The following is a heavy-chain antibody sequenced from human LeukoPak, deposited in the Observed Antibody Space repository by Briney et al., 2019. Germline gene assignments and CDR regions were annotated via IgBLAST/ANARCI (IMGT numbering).Heavy chain of an antibody. CDR1: XFTFSXYA. D-gene: IGHD3-22*01. Sequence: XXXSCXASXFTFSXYAMSWVRQAPGKGLEWVSAISGSGGSTYYADSVKGRFTISRDNSKNTLYLQMNSLRAEDTAVYYCAKGNYYDSSGYPVYFDYWGQGTLVTVSS. CDR2: ISGSGGST. V-gene: IGHV3-23*01. J-gene: IGHJ4*02. CDR3: AKGNYYDSSGYPVYFDY.